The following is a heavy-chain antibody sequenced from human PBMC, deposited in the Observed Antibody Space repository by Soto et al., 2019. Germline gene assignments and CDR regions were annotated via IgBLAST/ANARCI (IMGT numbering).Heavy chain of an antibody. CDR1: GFTFDDYA. CDR2: ISWDSGRI. D-gene: IGHD3-10*01. V-gene: IGHV3-9*01. Sequence: SLRLSCAASGFTFDDYAMHWVRQGPGKGLEWVSGISWDSGRIGYVDSVKGRFTISRDNAKKSLYLQMNSLRAEDTALYYCAKGVNPNYGSGSSHWGHGTLVTVSS. J-gene: IGHJ4*01. CDR3: AKGVNPNYGSGSSH.